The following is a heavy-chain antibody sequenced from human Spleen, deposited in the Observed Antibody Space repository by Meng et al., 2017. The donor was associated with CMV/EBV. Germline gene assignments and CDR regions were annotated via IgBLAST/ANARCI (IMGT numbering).Heavy chain of an antibody. Sequence: GESLKISCTASGFSFGDYAMTWVRQAPGRGLEWVGFIRSKASGGTTEYAASVKGRFTISRDDSKSIAFLQMKSLKTEDTAVYYCVRAMGATGYWGQGTLVTVSS. D-gene: IGHD1-26*01. CDR3: VRAMGATGY. V-gene: IGHV3-49*04. CDR2: IRSKASGGTT. CDR1: GFSFGDYA. J-gene: IGHJ4*02.